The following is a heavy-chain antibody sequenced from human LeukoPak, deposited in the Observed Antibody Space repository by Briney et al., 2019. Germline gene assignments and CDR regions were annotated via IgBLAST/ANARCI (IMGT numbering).Heavy chain of an antibody. CDR1: GFTFSSYE. Sequence: PGGSLRLSCAASGFTFSSYEMNWVRQAPGKGLEWVSYISSSGSTIYYADSVKGRFTISRDNAKNSLYLQMNSLSTDDTALYYCAKDYGYSNDWYLIDYWGQGTLVTVSS. V-gene: IGHV3-48*03. J-gene: IGHJ4*02. D-gene: IGHD6-19*01. CDR2: ISSSGSTI. CDR3: AKDYGYSNDWYLIDY.